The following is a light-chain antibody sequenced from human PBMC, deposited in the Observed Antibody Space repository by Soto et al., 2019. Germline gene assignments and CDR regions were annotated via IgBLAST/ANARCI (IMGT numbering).Light chain of an antibody. CDR3: QTWGTGIHV. CDR2: LNSDGSH. J-gene: IGLJ1*01. Sequence: QLVLTQSPSASASLGASVKLTCTLSSGHSSYAIAWHQQQPEKGPRYLMKLNSDGSHSRGDGIPDRFSGSSSGAERYLTISSIQSEDEADYYCQTWGTGIHVFGHGTKLTVL. V-gene: IGLV4-69*01. CDR1: SGHSSYA.